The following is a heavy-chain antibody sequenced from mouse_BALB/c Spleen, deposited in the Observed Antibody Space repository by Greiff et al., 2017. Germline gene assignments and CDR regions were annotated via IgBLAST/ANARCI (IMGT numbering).Heavy chain of an antibody. D-gene: IGHD3-1*01. CDR3: ARDRTGPFAY. J-gene: IGHJ3*01. CDR2: ISYDGSN. CDR1: GYSITSGYY. Sequence: DVHLVESGPGLVKPSQSLSLTCSVTGYSITSGYYWNWIRQFPGNKLEWMGYISYDGSNNYNPSLKNRISITRDTSKNQFFLKLNSVTTEDTATYYCARDRTGPFAYWGQGTLVTVSA. V-gene: IGHV3-6*02.